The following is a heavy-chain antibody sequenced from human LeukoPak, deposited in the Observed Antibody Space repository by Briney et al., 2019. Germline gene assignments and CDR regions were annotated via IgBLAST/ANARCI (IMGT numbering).Heavy chain of an antibody. J-gene: IGHJ4*02. CDR2: ISGSGGST. CDR3: ANRGKYCSSTSCLGSAQVDY. CDR1: GFTFSSYA. D-gene: IGHD2-2*01. V-gene: IGHV3-23*01. Sequence: GSLRLSCAASGFTFSSYAMSWVRQAPGKGLEWVSAISGSGGSTYYADSVKGRFTISRDNSKNTLYLQMNSLGAEDTAVYYCANRGKYCSSTSCLGSAQVDYWGQGTLVTVSS.